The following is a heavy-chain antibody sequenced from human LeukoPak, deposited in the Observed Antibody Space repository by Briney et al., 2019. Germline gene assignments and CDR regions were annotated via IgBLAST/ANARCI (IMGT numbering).Heavy chain of an antibody. CDR2: ISYDGSNK. J-gene: IGHJ4*02. CDR1: GFTFSSYA. D-gene: IGHD2-21*01. CDR3: AKVPVMKPQFYFDY. V-gene: IGHV3-30-3*01. Sequence: GGSLRLSCAASGFTFSSYAMHWVRQAPGKGLEWVAVISYDGSNKYYADSVKGRFTISRDNSKNTLYLQMNSLRAEDTAVYYCAKVPVMKPQFYFDYWGQGTLVTVSS.